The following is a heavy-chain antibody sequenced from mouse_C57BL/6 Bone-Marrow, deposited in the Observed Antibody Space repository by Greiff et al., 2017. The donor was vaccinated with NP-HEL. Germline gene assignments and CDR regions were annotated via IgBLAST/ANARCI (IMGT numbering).Heavy chain of an antibody. V-gene: IGHV1-85*01. CDR1: GYTFTSYD. CDR3: ARRPLYYGSIGDY. CDR2: IYPRDGST. Sequence: QVQLKQSGPELVKPGASVKLSCKASGYTFTSYDINWVKQRPGQGLEWIGWIYPRDGSTKYNEKFKGKATLTVDTSSSTAYMELHSLTSEDSAVYFCARRPLYYGSIGDYWGQGTTLTVSS. J-gene: IGHJ2*01. D-gene: IGHD1-1*01.